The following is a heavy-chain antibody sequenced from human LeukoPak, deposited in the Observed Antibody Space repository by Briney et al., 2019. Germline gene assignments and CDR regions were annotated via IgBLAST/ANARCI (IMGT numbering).Heavy chain of an antibody. V-gene: IGHV4-39*01. J-gene: IGHJ5*02. Sequence: SETLSLTCTVSDASISSTGYYWAWIRQPPGKGLECIGSLYYSGSTYSNPSLRSRVSISTDTSKNQFSLILKSAAASDTAVYYCARHGSSTANQRGWFDPWGQGTLVTVSS. CDR3: ARHGSSTANQRGWFDP. D-gene: IGHD1-14*01. CDR1: DASISSTGYY. CDR2: LYYSGST.